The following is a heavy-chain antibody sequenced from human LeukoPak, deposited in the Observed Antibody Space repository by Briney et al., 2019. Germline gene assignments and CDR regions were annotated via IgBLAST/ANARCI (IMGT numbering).Heavy chain of an antibody. Sequence: SETLSLTCSVSGGSISNYYWSWIRQPPGKGLEWIGYMYYSGSTKYNPSLKSRLTISVDTSKNQFSLKVSSVTAADTAVYYCARGPGNSSGKARSFDYWGQGTLVTVSS. CDR2: MYYSGST. D-gene: IGHD6-19*01. CDR1: GGSISNYY. J-gene: IGHJ4*02. CDR3: ARGPGNSSGKARSFDY. V-gene: IGHV4-59*01.